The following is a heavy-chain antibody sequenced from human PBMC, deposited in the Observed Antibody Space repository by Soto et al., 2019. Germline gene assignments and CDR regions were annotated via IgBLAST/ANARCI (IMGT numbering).Heavy chain of an antibody. V-gene: IGHV3-23*01. Sequence: EVQLLESGGGLVQPGGSLRLSCAASGFTFSSYAMSWVRQAPGKGLEWVSAISGSGGSTYYADSVKGRFTISRDNSENALYVQMNSLRAEDTAVYYCAKGGSGYYYYGMDVWGQGTTVTVSS. J-gene: IGHJ6*02. CDR1: GFTFSSYA. CDR3: AKGGSGYYYYGMDV. D-gene: IGHD3-10*01. CDR2: ISGSGGST.